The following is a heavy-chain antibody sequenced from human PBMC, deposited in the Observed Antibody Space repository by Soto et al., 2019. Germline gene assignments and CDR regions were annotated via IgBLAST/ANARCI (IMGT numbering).Heavy chain of an antibody. J-gene: IGHJ4*02. CDR2: INHSGST. Sequence: SETLSLTCAVYGGSFSGYYWSWIRQPPGKGLEWIGEINHSGSTNYNPSLKSRVTISVDTSKNQFSLKLSSVTAADTAVYYCARRRVLRGFGFFPKPFDYWGQGTLVTVSS. CDR3: ARRRVLRGFGFFPKPFDY. D-gene: IGHD3-3*01. CDR1: GGSFSGYY. V-gene: IGHV4-34*01.